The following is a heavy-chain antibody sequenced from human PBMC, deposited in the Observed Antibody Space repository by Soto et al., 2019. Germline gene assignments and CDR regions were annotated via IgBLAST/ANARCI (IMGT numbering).Heavy chain of an antibody. CDR3: ASAALTTVTTSAYYYYMDV. CDR1: GYTFTSYY. V-gene: IGHV1-46*03. J-gene: IGHJ6*03. D-gene: IGHD4-4*01. Sequence: ASVKVSCKASGYTFTSYYMHWVRQAPGQGLEWMGIINPSGGSTSYAQKFQGRVTMTRDTSTSTVYMELSSLRSEDTAVYYCASAALTTVTTSAYYYYMDVWGKGTTVTVSS. CDR2: INPSGGST.